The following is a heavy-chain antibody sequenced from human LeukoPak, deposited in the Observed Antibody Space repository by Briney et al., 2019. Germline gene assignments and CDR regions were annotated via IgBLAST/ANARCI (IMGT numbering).Heavy chain of an antibody. D-gene: IGHD1-26*01. Sequence: GGSLRFSCAASGFTFSSYSMNWVRQAPGKGLEWVSSISSSSSYIYYADSVKGRFTISRDNAKNSLYLQMNSLRAEDTAVYYCARVKKRSYSYYYGMDVWGQGTTVTVSS. CDR3: ARVKKRSYSYYYGMDV. V-gene: IGHV3-21*01. CDR1: GFTFSSYS. CDR2: ISSSSSYI. J-gene: IGHJ6*02.